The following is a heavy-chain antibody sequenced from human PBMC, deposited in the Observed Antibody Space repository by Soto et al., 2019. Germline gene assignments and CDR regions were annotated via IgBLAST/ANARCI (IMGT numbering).Heavy chain of an antibody. J-gene: IGHJ3*02. CDR2: IYYSGST. Sequence: QLQLQESGPGLVKPSETLSLTCTVSGGSISSSSYYWGWIRQPPGKGLEWIGSIYYSGSTYYNPSLKSRVTISVDTSKNQFSLKLSSVTAADTAVYYCASRTPITIFGVDDAFDIWGQGTMVTVSS. V-gene: IGHV4-39*01. CDR3: ASRTPITIFGVDDAFDI. CDR1: GGSISSSSYY. D-gene: IGHD3-3*01.